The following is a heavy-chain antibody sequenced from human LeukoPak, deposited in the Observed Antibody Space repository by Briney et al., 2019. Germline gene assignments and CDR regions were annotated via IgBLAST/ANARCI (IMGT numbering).Heavy chain of an antibody. D-gene: IGHD2-2*01. CDR1: GFTFSSYE. V-gene: IGHV3-48*03. Sequence: GGSLRLSCAASGFTFSSYEMNWVRQAPGKGLEWVSYISSSGSTIYYADSVKGRFTISRDNSKNTLYLQMSSLRAEDTAVYYCAKATIVPAAKMGFDYWGQGTLVTVSS. CDR2: ISSSGSTI. CDR3: AKATIVPAAKMGFDY. J-gene: IGHJ4*02.